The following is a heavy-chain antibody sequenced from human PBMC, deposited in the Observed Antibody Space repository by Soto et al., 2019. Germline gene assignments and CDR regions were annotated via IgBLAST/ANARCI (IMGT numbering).Heavy chain of an antibody. Sequence: SETLSLTCAVYRGSLSGYYWIWIRQPPGKALEWIGEINHSGNTNYNPSLKSRVTMSVDTSKNQLFLNLSSVTAADTAMYYCARHHVRGRTIAGAAEFWGQGTLVTVSS. D-gene: IGHD1-26*01. CDR2: INHSGNT. CDR3: ARHHVRGRTIAGAAEF. V-gene: IGHV4-34*01. J-gene: IGHJ4*02. CDR1: RGSLSGYY.